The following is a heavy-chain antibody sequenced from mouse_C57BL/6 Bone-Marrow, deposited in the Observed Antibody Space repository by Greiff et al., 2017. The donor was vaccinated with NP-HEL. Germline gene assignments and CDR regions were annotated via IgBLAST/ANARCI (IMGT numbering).Heavy chain of an antibody. V-gene: IGHV1-81*01. D-gene: IGHD2-2*01. J-gene: IGHJ2*01. CDR2: IYPRSGNT. CDR1: GYTFTSYG. CDR3: AREGGYVDFDY. Sequence: VKLMESGAELARPGASVKLSCKASGYTFTSYGISWVKQRTGQGLEWIGEIYPRSGNTYYNEKFKGKATLTADKSSSTAYMELRSLTSEDSAVYFCAREGGYVDFDYWGQGTTLTVSS.